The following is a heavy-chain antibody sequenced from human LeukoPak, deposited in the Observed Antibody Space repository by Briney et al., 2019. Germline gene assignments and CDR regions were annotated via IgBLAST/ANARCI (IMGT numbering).Heavy chain of an antibody. CDR1: GGSISSGDYY. J-gene: IGHJ4*02. D-gene: IGHD2-15*01. Sequence: PSETLSLTCTVSGGSISSGDYYWSWIRQPPGKGLEWIGYIYYSGSTYYNPSLKSRVTISVDTSKNQFSLKLSPVTAADTAVYYCARERGVVAARRLDYWGQGTLVTVSS. CDR3: ARERGVVAARRLDY. V-gene: IGHV4-30-4*01. CDR2: IYYSGST.